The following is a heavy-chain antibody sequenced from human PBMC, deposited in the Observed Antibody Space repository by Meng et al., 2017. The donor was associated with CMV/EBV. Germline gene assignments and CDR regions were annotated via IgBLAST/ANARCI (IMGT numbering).Heavy chain of an antibody. D-gene: IGHD3-10*01. Sequence: SETLSLTCTVSGGSISSSSYYWGWIRQPPGKGLEWIGSIYYSGSTYYNPSLKSRVTISVDTSKNQFSLKLSSVTAADTAVYYCARDIGSGVDYWGQGTTVTVSS. J-gene: IGHJ4*03. V-gene: IGHV4-39*07. CDR3: ARDIGSGVDY. CDR1: GGSISSSSYY. CDR2: IYYSGST.